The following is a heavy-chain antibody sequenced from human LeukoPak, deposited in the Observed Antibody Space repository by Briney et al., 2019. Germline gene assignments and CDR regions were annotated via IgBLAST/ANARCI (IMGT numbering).Heavy chain of an antibody. D-gene: IGHD4-23*01. CDR3: ARIVTTGVRDY. Sequence: GASVKVSSTASVYTFTTYDINWVRQAPGHGLEWMGWMNPNSGNTGYAQKFQGRVTMTRNTSISTAHMELSSLRSEDTAVYYCARIVTTGVRDYWGQGTLVTVSS. V-gene: IGHV1-8*01. J-gene: IGHJ4*02. CDR2: MNPNSGNT. CDR1: VYTFTTYD.